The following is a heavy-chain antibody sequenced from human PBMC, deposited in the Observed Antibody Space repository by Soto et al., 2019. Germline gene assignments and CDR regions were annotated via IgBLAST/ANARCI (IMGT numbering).Heavy chain of an antibody. CDR1: GGYISSYY. CDR2: IYNSGTT. J-gene: IGHJ3*02. CDR3: ATDCGDYVGAFQI. V-gene: IGHV4-59*01. D-gene: IGHD4-17*01. Sequence: SETLSLTCTVSGGYISSYYWSWIRQSPGKGLEWFTHIYNSGTTNYNPSLKSRVTISVETSRNQFSLKLSSVTAADTAVYYCATDCGDYVGAFQIWGQGTMVTVSS.